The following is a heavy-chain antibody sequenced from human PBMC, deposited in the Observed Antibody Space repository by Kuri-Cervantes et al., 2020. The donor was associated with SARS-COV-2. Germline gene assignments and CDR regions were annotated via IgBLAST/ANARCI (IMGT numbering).Heavy chain of an antibody. CDR2: IYHSGST. V-gene: IGHV4-38-2*02. J-gene: IGHJ4*02. D-gene: IGHD6-13*01. CDR1: GYSFSTGYY. Sequence: SQTLSLTCAVSGYSFSTGYYWGWIRQPPGKGLEWIGSIYHSGSTNYNPSLKSRVTISVDTSKNQFSLKLSSVTAADTAVYYCAREEAAAGTGFDYWGQGTLVTVSS. CDR3: AREEAAAGTGFDY.